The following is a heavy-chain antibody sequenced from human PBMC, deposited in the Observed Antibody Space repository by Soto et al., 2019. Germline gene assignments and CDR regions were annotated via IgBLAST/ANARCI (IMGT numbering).Heavy chain of an antibody. Sequence: GGSLRLSCAASGFTFSTYAMSRVRQAPGKGLEWVSVIGEGGFSTQYAASVKGRFTISRDNSKNMLYLQMNSLRSDDTAVYYCARDSITRVSSDVPGMDVWGQGTTVTVSS. CDR3: ARDSITRVSSDVPGMDV. D-gene: IGHD3-16*01. CDR1: GFTFSTYA. CDR2: IGEGGFST. V-gene: IGHV3-23*01. J-gene: IGHJ6*02.